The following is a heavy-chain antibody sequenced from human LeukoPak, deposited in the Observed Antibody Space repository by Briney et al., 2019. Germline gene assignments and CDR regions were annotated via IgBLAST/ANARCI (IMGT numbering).Heavy chain of an antibody. CDR2: ISRNSGSI. V-gene: IGHV3-9*01. D-gene: IGHD3-10*01. CDR1: GFTFDDYA. Sequence: GRSLRLSCAASGFTFDDYAMHWVRQAPGKGLEWVSGISRNSGSIGYADSVKGRFTISRDNAKNSLYLQMNSLRAEDTALYYCAKDNYYGSGSYGGPPDYWGQGTLVTVSS. CDR3: AKDNYYGSGSYGGPPDY. J-gene: IGHJ4*02.